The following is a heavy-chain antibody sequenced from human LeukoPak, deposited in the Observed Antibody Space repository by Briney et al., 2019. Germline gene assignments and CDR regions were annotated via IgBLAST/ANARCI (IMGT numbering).Heavy chain of an antibody. Sequence: ASVKVSCKASGYTFTGYYMHWVRQAPGQGLAWVGWINPNSGGTNYAQKFQGRVTMTRDTSISTAYMELSRLRSEDTAVYYCAREPLYSSGWLYYFDYWGQGTLVTVSS. CDR2: INPNSGGT. CDR1: GYTFTGYY. CDR3: AREPLYSSGWLYYFDY. D-gene: IGHD6-19*01. J-gene: IGHJ4*02. V-gene: IGHV1-2*02.